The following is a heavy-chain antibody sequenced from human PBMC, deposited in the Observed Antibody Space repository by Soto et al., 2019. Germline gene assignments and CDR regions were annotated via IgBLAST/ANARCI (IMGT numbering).Heavy chain of an antibody. Sequence: QVQLVQSGAEVKKPGASVKVSCKASGYTFTSYGISWVRQAPGQGLEWMGWISAYNGNTNYAQKLQGRVTMTTDTSTSTAYMELRSLRSDDTAVYYCARDPGIAVAGFYYYYGMDVWGQGTTVTVSS. CDR2: ISAYNGNT. V-gene: IGHV1-18*01. CDR1: GYTFTSYG. J-gene: IGHJ6*02. D-gene: IGHD6-19*01. CDR3: ARDPGIAVAGFYYYYGMDV.